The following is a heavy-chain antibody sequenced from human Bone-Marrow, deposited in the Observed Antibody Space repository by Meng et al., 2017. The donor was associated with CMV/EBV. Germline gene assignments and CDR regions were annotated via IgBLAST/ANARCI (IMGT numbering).Heavy chain of an antibody. Sequence: ASVKVSCKASGYTFTSYGISWVRQAPGQGLEWMGWISAYNGNTNYAQKLQGRVTMTTDTSTSTAYMELRSLRSDDTAVYYCARARLGVITMVRGVITHYGMDVWGQGTTVTVS. CDR3: ARARLGVITMVRGVITHYGMDV. CDR2: ISAYNGNT. J-gene: IGHJ6*02. D-gene: IGHD3-10*01. V-gene: IGHV1-18*01. CDR1: GYTFTSYG.